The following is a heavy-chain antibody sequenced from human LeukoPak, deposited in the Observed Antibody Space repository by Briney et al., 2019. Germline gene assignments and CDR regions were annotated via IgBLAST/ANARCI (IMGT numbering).Heavy chain of an antibody. CDR2: IYYSGST. CDR1: GGSISSYY. CDR3: ARHNPYFDY. V-gene: IGHV4-59*08. Sequence: PSETLSLTCTVSGGSISSYYWSWIRQPPGKGLEWIGYIYYSGSTNYNPSLKSRVTISVDTSKNQFSLKLSSVTATDSAVYYCARHNPYFDYWGQGTLVTVSS. J-gene: IGHJ4*02.